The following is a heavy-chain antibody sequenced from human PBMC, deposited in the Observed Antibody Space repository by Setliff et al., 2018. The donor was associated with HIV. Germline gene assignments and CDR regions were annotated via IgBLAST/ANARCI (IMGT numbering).Heavy chain of an antibody. Sequence: LTCTASGFTFSSRWMTWVRQAPGKGLEWVANIKQDGSENYFVDSVKGRFTISRDNTRSSLFLHMDSLTAEDTAVYYCAREALSRDGYSYFDYWGQGTLVTVSS. D-gene: IGHD5-12*01. CDR2: IKQDGSEN. J-gene: IGHJ4*02. CDR3: AREALSRDGYSYFDY. V-gene: IGHV3-7*01. CDR1: GFTFSSRW.